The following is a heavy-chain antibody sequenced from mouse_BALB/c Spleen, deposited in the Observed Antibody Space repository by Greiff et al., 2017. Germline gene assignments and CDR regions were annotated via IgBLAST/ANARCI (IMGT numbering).Heavy chain of an antibody. CDR3: ARDRGYYRWYFEV. D-gene: IGHD2-14*01. CDR1: GFSLTGYG. J-gene: IGHJ1*01. V-gene: IGHV2-6-7*01. Sequence: VHLVESGPGLVAPSQSLSITCTVSGFSLTGYGVNWVRQPPGKGLEWLGMIWGDGSTDYNSALKSRLSISKDNSKSQVFLKMNSLQTDDTARYYCARDRGYYRWYFEVWGAGTTVTVSS. CDR2: IWGDGST.